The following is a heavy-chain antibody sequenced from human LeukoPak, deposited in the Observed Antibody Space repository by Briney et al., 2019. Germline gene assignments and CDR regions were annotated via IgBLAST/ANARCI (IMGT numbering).Heavy chain of an antibody. CDR1: GYTFSSYG. CDR2: ISAYNGNT. Sequence: ASVKVSCKASGYTFSSYGISWVRQAPGQGLEWMGWISAYNGNTNYAQKLQGRVTMTTDTSTSTAYMELRSLRSDDTAVYYCARGVGYYYDSSGYHNWFDPWGQGTLVTVSS. CDR3: ARGVGYYYDSSGYHNWFDP. J-gene: IGHJ5*02. V-gene: IGHV1-18*01. D-gene: IGHD3-22*01.